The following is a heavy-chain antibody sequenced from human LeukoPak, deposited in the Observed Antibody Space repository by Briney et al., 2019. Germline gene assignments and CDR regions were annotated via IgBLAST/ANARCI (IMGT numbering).Heavy chain of an antibody. V-gene: IGHV4-38-2*02. J-gene: IGHJ4*02. CDR3: ARHSGLFDY. CDR1: GYSISSGYY. CDR2: IYHSGST. Sequence: SETLSLTCTVSGYSISSGYYWGWIRQPPGKGLEWIGSIYHSGSTYYNPSLKSRVTISVDTSKNQFSLKLSSVTAADTAVYYCARHSGLFDYWGQGTLVTVSS. D-gene: IGHD2-15*01.